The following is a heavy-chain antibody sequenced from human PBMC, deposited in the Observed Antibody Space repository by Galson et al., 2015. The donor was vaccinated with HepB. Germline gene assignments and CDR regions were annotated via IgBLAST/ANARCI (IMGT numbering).Heavy chain of an antibody. Sequence: SVKVSCKASGGTFSSYAISWVRQAPGQGLEWMGGIIPIFGTANYAQKFQGRVTITADESTSTAYMELSSLRSEDTAVYYCARGGYDILTGYWFDPWGQGTLVTVSS. CDR1: GGTFSSYA. J-gene: IGHJ5*02. CDR2: IIPIFGTA. D-gene: IGHD3-9*01. V-gene: IGHV1-69*13. CDR3: ARGGYDILTGYWFDP.